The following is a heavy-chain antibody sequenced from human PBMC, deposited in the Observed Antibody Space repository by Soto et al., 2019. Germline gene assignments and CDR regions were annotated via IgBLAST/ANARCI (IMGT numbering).Heavy chain of an antibody. CDR3: ARAARPYYYDSSGKTYHFDY. Sequence: GGSLRLSCAASGFSFSSYWMHWVRQAPGKGLVWVSRINSGGSSTSYADSVKGRFTISRDSAKNTLYLQMNSLRAEDTAVYYCARAARPYYYDSSGKTYHFDYWGQGTTVTVSS. CDR2: INSGGSST. V-gene: IGHV3-74*01. D-gene: IGHD3-22*01. CDR1: GFSFSSYW. J-gene: IGHJ4*03.